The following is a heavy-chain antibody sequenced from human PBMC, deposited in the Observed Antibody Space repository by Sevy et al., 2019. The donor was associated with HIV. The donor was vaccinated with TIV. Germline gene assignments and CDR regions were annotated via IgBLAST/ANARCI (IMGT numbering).Heavy chain of an antibody. J-gene: IGHJ3*02. D-gene: IGHD3-16*01. CDR3: AGDGGVHDAFDI. CDR2: IYYSGST. CDR1: GGSISSYY. V-gene: IGHV4-59*01. Sequence: SETLSLTCTVSGGSISSYYWSWIRQPPGKGLEWIGYIYYSGSTNYNPSLKSRVTISVDTSKNQFSLKLSSVTAADTAVYYCAGDGGVHDAFDIWGQGTMVTVSS.